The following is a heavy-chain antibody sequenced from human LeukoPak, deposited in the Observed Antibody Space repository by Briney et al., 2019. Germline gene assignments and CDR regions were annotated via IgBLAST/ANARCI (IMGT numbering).Heavy chain of an antibody. CDR3: ARGQYSGSYRGFAGPDY. V-gene: IGHV4-59*01. CDR2: IYYSGST. CDR1: GGSFNGYY. J-gene: IGHJ4*02. Sequence: PSETLSLTCAVYGGSFNGYYWSWIRQPPGKGLEWIGYIYYSGSTNYNPSLKSRVTISVDTSKNQFSLKLSSVTAADTAVYYCARGQYSGSYRGFAGPDYWGQGTLVTVSS. D-gene: IGHD1-26*01.